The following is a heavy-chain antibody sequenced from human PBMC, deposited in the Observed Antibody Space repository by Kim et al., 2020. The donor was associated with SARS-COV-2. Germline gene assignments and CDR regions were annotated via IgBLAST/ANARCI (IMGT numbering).Heavy chain of an antibody. D-gene: IGHD3-22*01. CDR3: ARDLLGDYYYDSSGHLDY. V-gene: IGHV3-48*03. CDR2: ISSGGTTI. CDR1: GFSFSNSE. Sequence: GGSLRLSCAASGFSFSNSEMNWVRQAPGKGLEWVSYISSGGTTIYYADSVKGRFTISRDNAKKSLYLQMNSLRAEDTAVYYCARDLLGDYYYDSSGHLDYWGQGTLVTVSS. J-gene: IGHJ4*02.